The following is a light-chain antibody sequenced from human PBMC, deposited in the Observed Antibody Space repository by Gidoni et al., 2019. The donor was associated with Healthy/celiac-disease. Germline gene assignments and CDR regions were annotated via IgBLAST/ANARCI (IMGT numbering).Light chain of an antibody. CDR1: QSISSY. Sequence: DIPTTQSPSSLSASVRDRVTITCRARQSISSYLNWYQQKPGRAPTLLIYAASSLQSGVPSRFSGSGSETDFTLTISSLQPEDFATYYCQQSFSTPITFGQGTRLEIK. CDR3: QQSFSTPIT. CDR2: AAS. J-gene: IGKJ5*01. V-gene: IGKV1-39*01.